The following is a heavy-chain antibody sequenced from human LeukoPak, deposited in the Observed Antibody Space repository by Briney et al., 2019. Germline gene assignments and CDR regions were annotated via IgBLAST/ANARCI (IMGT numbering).Heavy chain of an antibody. Sequence: TGGSLRLPCAASGFTFSSYWMSWVRQAPGKGLEWVANIKQDGSEKYYVDSVKGRFTISRDNAKNSLYLQMNSLRAEDTAVYYCARVLFWRRIMYDDYYFDYWGQGTLVTVSS. CDR3: ARVLFWRRIMYDDYYFDY. V-gene: IGHV3-7*01. CDR1: GFTFSSYW. CDR2: IKQDGSEK. J-gene: IGHJ4*02. D-gene: IGHD3-3*01.